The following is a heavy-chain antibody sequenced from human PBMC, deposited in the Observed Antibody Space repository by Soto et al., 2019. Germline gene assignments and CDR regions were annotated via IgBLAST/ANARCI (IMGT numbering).Heavy chain of an antibody. CDR3: AREEWGIAVTTYYGMDV. V-gene: IGHV1-3*04. J-gene: IGHJ6*02. CDR2: ISTGKGDT. D-gene: IGHD6-19*01. CDR1: GYTFTDHA. Sequence: ASVKVSFKASGYTFTDHAIHWVRQAPGQGLEWMGWISTGKGDTRYPQTLQDRVTITRDTSASTAYMELSSLRSEDTAVYYCAREEWGIAVTTYYGMDVWGQGTTVTVSS.